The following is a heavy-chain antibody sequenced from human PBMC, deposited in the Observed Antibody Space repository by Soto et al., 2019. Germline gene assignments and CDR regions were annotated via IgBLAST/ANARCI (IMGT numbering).Heavy chain of an antibody. CDR1: GGSISSYY. V-gene: IGHV4-59*01. CDR3: ARFSDTASFDY. D-gene: IGHD5-18*01. J-gene: IGHJ4*02. Sequence: QVQLQESGPGLVKPSETLSLTCTVSGGSISSYYWSWIRQPPGKGLEWIGYIYYSGSTNYNPSLKSXVTXSXATSKNQFSLTLSSVTAADTAVYYCARFSDTASFDYWGQGTLVTVSS. CDR2: IYYSGST.